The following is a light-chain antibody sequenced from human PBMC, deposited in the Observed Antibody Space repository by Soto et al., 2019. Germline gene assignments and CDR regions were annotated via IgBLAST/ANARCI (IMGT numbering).Light chain of an antibody. CDR3: QQFNSYPVT. V-gene: IGKV1-13*02. CDR2: DAS. J-gene: IGKJ1*01. Sequence: AIQLTQSPSSLSASVGDRVTITCRASQGISSALAWYQQKPGKAPKLLIYDASSLESGVPSRFSGSGAGTDFTLTISSLPPEDFATYYCQQFNSYPVTFGQGTKVEIK. CDR1: QGISSA.